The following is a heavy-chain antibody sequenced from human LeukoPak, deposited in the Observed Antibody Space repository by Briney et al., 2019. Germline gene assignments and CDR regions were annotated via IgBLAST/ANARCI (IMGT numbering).Heavy chain of an antibody. V-gene: IGHV1-46*01. CDR1: GYTFTNYY. J-gene: IGHJ4*02. D-gene: IGHD5-24*01. CDR3: ARGGKGNADGYNQALNY. CDR2: INPSGGST. Sequence: ASVKVSCEASGYTFTNYYIHWVRQAPGQGLEWMGIINPSGGSTSYAQKFQGRVTMTRDTPTSTVYMELSSLRSEDTAVYYCARGGKGNADGYNQALNYWGQGTLVTVSS.